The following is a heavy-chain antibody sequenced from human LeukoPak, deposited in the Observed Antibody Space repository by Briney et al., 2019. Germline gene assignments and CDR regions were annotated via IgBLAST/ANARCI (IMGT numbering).Heavy chain of an antibody. CDR3: ATKGMVAYCGGDCYSSFDY. D-gene: IGHD2-21*02. CDR1: GYTLTELS. J-gene: IGHJ4*02. V-gene: IGHV1-24*01. Sequence: ASVKVPCKVSGYTLTELSMHWVRQAPGKGLEWMGGFDPEDGETIYAQKFQGRVTMTEDTSTDTAYMELSSLRSEDTAVYYCATKGMVAYCGGDCYSSFDYWGQGTLVTVSS. CDR2: FDPEDGET.